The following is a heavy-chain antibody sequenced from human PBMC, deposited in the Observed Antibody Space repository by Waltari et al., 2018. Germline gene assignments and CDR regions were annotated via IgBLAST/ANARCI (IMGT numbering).Heavy chain of an antibody. J-gene: IGHJ5*02. V-gene: IGHV1-69*05. Sequence: QVQLVQSGAEVKKPGSSVKVSCKASGGTFSSYAISWVRQAPGQGLEWMGGIIPIFGTANYAQKFQGRVTITTDESTSTAYMELSSLRSEDTAVYYCARWDFLGATVNWFDPWGQGTLVTVSS. CDR1: GGTFSSYA. CDR3: ARWDFLGATVNWFDP. D-gene: IGHD1-26*01. CDR2: IIPIFGTA.